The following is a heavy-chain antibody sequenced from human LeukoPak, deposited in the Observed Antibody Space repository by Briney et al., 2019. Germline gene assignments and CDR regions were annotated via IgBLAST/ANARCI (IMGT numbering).Heavy chain of an antibody. CDR3: ARRGGSSSRRSPIDY. CDR1: VVTFSDYW. V-gene: IGHV3-7*01. J-gene: IGHJ4*02. Sequence: PGGALRLSCTASVVTFSDYWMTWVREAPWKGPEWVANIKQDGSERYYVDSVRSRFTISRDNAKNSLFLQMNGLGAEDTAVYYCARRGGSSSRRSPIDYWGQGTLVTVSS. D-gene: IGHD6-6*01. CDR2: IKQDGSER.